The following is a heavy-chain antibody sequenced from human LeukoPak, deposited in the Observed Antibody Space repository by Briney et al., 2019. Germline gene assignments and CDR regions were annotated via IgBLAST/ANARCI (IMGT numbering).Heavy chain of an antibody. J-gene: IGHJ4*02. CDR1: GYTFTSYD. D-gene: IGHD6-19*01. V-gene: IGHV1-18*01. Sequence: RASVKVSCKASGYTFTSYDINWVRQAPGQGLEWMGWISAYNGNTNYAQKLQGRVTMTTDTSTSTAYMELRSLRSDDTAVYYCARAGRIAVAGTYDYWGQGTLVTVSS. CDR2: ISAYNGNT. CDR3: ARAGRIAVAGTYDY.